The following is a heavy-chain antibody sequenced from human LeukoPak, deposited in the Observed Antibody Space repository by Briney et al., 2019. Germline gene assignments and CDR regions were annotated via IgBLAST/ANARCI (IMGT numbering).Heavy chain of an antibody. CDR2: INPKDGET. CDR1: GYTFTSNY. Sequence: GASVKLFCTSSGYTFTSNYMHWVRQAPGQGLEWMGCINPKDGETIYAQKFQGRVTMTRDTSTSTAYMELSRLRSDDTAVYYCARASIAPDYWGQGTLVTVSS. J-gene: IGHJ4*02. CDR3: ARASIAPDY. D-gene: IGHD6-6*01. V-gene: IGHV1-2*02.